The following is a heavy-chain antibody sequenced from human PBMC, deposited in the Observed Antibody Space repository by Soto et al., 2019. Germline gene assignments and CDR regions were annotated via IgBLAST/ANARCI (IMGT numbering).Heavy chain of an antibody. D-gene: IGHD3-3*01. V-gene: IGHV4-31*11. CDR1: GGSFSCYY. CDR2: IYYSGST. CDR3: ARGIARDDFWSGYYTGTGPRTENWFDP. J-gene: IGHJ5*02. Sequence: PSETLSLTCAVYGGSFSCYYWSGIRQHPGKGLEWMGYIYYSGSTYYNPSLKSRVTISVDTSKNQFSLKLSSVTAADTAVYYCARGIARDDFWSGYYTGTGPRTENWFDPWGQGTLVTVSS.